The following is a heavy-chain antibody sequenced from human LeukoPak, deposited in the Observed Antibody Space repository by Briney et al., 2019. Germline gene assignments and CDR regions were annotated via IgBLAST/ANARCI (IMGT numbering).Heavy chain of an antibody. CDR1: GGSISSNY. Sequence: PSETLSLTCTVSGGSISSNYWSWIRQPPGKGLEWIGSIHYSGSTNYNPSLKSRVTISVDPSKNQFSLKLSSVTAADTAVYYCAKSPTPDWFDPWGQGTLVTVSS. J-gene: IGHJ5*02. V-gene: IGHV4-59*01. CDR2: IHYSGST. CDR3: AKSPTPDWFDP.